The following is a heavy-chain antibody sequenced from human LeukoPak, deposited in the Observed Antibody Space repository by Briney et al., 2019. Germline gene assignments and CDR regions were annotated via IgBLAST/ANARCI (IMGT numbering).Heavy chain of an antibody. CDR2: ISSSSSYI. D-gene: IGHD5-18*01. Sequence: GGSLRLSCAASGFTFSSYSMNWVRQAPGKGLEWVSSISSSSSYIYYADSVKGRFTISRDNVKNSLYLQMNSLRAEDTAVYYCARARGYSYGYDYWGQGTLVTVSS. CDR3: ARARGYSYGYDY. CDR1: GFTFSSYS. V-gene: IGHV3-21*01. J-gene: IGHJ4*02.